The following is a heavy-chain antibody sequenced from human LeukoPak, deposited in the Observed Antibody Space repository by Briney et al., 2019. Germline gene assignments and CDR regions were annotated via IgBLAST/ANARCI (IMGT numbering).Heavy chain of an antibody. D-gene: IGHD2-15*01. V-gene: IGHV3-7*01. Sequence: PGGSLRLSCTASGFTFSSYWMTWVRQAPGKGLEWVANIKQDGSEKYYVDTVKGRFTISRDNAKNSLYLQMNSLRAEDTAVYYCARDGGRKDDYWGQGTLVTVSS. CDR1: GFTFSSYW. J-gene: IGHJ4*02. CDR2: IKQDGSEK. CDR3: ARDGGRKDDY.